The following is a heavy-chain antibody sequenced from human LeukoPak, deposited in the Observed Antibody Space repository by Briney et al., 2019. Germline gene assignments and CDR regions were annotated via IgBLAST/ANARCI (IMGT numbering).Heavy chain of an antibody. CDR2: IYYSGST. D-gene: IGHD2-2*02. CDR3: ARAGVYCSSTSCYSMRVDY. J-gene: IGHJ4*02. Sequence: SETLSLTCTVSGGSISSSSYYWGWIRQPPGKGLEWIGSIYYSGSTYYNPSPKSRVTISVDTSKNQFSLKLSSVTAADTAVYYCARAGVYCSSTSCYSMRVDYWGQGTLVTVSS. CDR1: GGSISSSSYY. V-gene: IGHV4-39*07.